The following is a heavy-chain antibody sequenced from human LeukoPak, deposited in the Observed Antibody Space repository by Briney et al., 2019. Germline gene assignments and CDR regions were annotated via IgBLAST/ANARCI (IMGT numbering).Heavy chain of an antibody. J-gene: IGHJ4*02. D-gene: IGHD3-22*01. CDR1: AGSITNYY. V-gene: IGHV4-59*08. Sequence: SETLSLTCTVSAGSITNYYWSWIRQPPGKGLEWIGYIYYTGSTNYNPSLKSRVSISVDTSKNQFSLKLSSVTAADTAVYYCARHGGYHSPTDYWGQGTLVTVSS. CDR3: ARHGGYHSPTDY. CDR2: IYYTGST.